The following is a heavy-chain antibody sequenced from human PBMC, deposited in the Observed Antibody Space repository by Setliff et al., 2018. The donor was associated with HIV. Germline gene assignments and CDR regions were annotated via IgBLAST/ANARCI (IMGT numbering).Heavy chain of an antibody. J-gene: IGHJ6*02. CDR3: ARGAGGLDYGMDV. CDR2: IIPIFGTA. V-gene: IGHV1-69*05. D-gene: IGHD3-16*01. CDR1: GGTFSTYA. Sequence: SVKVSCKPSGGTFSTYAISWVRQAPGQGLEWMGGIIPIFGTANYAQKFQGRVTITTDESTSTAYMELSSLRSEDTAVFYCARGAGGLDYGMDVWGQGTMVTVSS.